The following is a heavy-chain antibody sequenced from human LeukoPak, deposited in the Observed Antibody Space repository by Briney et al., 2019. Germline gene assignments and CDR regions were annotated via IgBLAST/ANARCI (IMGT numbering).Heavy chain of an antibody. V-gene: IGHV4-38-2*02. CDR3: ARASFASGSYYFDL. J-gene: IGHJ4*02. Sequence: PSETLSLTCIVPADAITSHYYWGWIRQPPGKGGKGLEWIASVYHSGANYVNPSLKSRVTTSVDTSKSHFYLTLTSVTAADTAVYFCARASFASGSYYFDLWGQGTLITVSS. CDR1: ADAITSHYY. D-gene: IGHD3-10*01. CDR2: VYHSGAN.